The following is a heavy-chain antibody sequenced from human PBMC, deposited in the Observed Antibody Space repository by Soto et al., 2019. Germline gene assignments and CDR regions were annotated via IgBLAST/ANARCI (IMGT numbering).Heavy chain of an antibody. CDR2: ISYDGSNK. V-gene: IGHV3-30*18. CDR3: AKGSVGWDTAMVLQVIDV. D-gene: IGHD5-18*01. J-gene: IGHJ6*02. Sequence: GGSLRLSCAASGFTFSSYGMHWVRQAPGKGLEWVAVISYDGSNKYYADSVKGRFTISRDNSKNTLYLQMNSLRAEDTAVYYCAKGSVGWDTAMVLQVIDVWGQGTTVTVS. CDR1: GFTFSSYG.